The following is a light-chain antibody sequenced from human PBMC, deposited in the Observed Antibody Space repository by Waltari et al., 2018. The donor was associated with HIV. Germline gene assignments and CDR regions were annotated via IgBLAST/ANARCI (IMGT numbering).Light chain of an antibody. Sequence: EIVMTQSPVTLSVSPGERATPSCRASQSVSTTLAWYQQRPGQAPRVLIYGASTRATGIPARFSGSGSGTEFTLTISSLQSEDSAVYYCLQSDNWPYSFGQGTKLEIK. J-gene: IGKJ2*03. CDR2: GAS. V-gene: IGKV3-15*01. CDR3: LQSDNWPYS. CDR1: QSVSTT.